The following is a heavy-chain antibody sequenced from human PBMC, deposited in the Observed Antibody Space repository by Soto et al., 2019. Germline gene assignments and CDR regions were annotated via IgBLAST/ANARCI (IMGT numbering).Heavy chain of an antibody. J-gene: IGHJ4*02. V-gene: IGHV3-23*01. D-gene: IGHD3-22*01. Sequence: GGSLRLSCAASGFTFSSYAMSWVRQAPGKGLEWVSAISGSGGSTYYADSVRGRFTISRDNSKNTLYLQMNSLRAEDTAVYYCAKDMAGYYDSSGFDYWGQGTLVTVS. CDR3: AKDMAGYYDSSGFDY. CDR2: ISGSGGST. CDR1: GFTFSSYA.